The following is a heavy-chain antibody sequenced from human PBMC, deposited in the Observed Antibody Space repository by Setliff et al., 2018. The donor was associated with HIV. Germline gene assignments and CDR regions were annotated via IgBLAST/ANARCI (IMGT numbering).Heavy chain of an antibody. CDR1: GDTLSSYA. D-gene: IGHD1-26*01. V-gene: IGHV1-69*13. Sequence: SVKVSCKASGDTLSSYAITWVRQAPGQGLEWMGGIIPMFSTANYAQKFQGRVTITADESTSTAYMELSSLRYDDTAIYYCARSPDPYSGTTDYWGQGTLVTVSS. CDR2: IIPMFSTA. CDR3: ARSPDPYSGTTDY. J-gene: IGHJ4*02.